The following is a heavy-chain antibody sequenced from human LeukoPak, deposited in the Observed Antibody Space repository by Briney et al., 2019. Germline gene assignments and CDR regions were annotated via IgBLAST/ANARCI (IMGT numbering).Heavy chain of an antibody. Sequence: ASVKVSCKASGYTFTSYGISWVRQAPGQGLEWMGLINPSGGSTSYAQKFQARVTMTRDMSTSTVYMELSSLRSEDTAVYYCASLGYCSNDSCPQDYWYFDLWGRGTLVTVSS. CDR3: ASLGYCSNDSCPQDYWYFDL. D-gene: IGHD2-15*01. CDR2: INPSGGST. J-gene: IGHJ2*01. CDR1: GYTFTSYG. V-gene: IGHV1-46*01.